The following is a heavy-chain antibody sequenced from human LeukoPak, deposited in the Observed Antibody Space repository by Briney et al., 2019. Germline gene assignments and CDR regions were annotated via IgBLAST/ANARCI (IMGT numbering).Heavy chain of an antibody. D-gene: IGHD4-11*01. CDR2: IYYSGST. CDR1: GGSISSYY. V-gene: IGHV4-59*01. Sequence: SETLSLTCTVSGGSISSYYWSWIRQPPGKGLEWIGYIYYSGSTNYNPSLKSRVTISVDTSKNQFSLKLTSVTAVDTAVYYCARGHFVYDYSNYGAIGYWGQGTLVTVSS. CDR3: ARGHFVYDYSNYGAIGY. J-gene: IGHJ4*02.